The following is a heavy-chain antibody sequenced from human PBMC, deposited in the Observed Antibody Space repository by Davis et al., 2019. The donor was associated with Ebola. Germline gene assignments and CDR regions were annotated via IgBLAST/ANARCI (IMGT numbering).Heavy chain of an antibody. CDR3: AKDKNYDFWSGYPHDAFDI. J-gene: IGHJ3*02. CDR2: ISGSGGST. V-gene: IGHV3-23*01. D-gene: IGHD3-3*01. CDR1: GLTFSSYA. Sequence: GESLKISCAASGLTFSSYAMSWVRQAPGKGLEWVSAISGSGGSTYYADSVKGRFTISRGNSKNTLYLQMNSLRAEDTAIYYCAKDKNYDFWSGYPHDAFDIWGQGTMVTVSS.